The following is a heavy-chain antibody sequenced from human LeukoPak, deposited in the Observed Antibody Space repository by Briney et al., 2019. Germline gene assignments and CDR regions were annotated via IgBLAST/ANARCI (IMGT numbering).Heavy chain of an antibody. CDR3: AKALGTTVVTPVDY. V-gene: IGHV3-64D*06. D-gene: IGHD4-23*01. CDR2: ISSNGGST. Sequence: PGGSLRLSCSASGVTFSSYAMHWVRQAPGRGLEYVSAISSNGGSTYYADSVKGRFTISRDNSKNTLYLQMSSLRAEDTAVYYCAKALGTTVVTPVDYRGQGTLVTVSS. CDR1: GVTFSSYA. J-gene: IGHJ4*02.